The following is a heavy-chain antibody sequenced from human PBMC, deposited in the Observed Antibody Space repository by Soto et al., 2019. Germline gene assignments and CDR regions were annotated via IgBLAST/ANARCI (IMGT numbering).Heavy chain of an antibody. CDR1: GFTFSSYA. CDR3: ARGKDLGYCISTGCSAPILFDY. CDR2: ISYDGSNK. J-gene: IGHJ4*02. Sequence: PGGSLRLSCAASGFTFSSYAMHWVRQAPGKGLEWVAVISYDGSNKYYADSVKGRFTISRDNSKNSLYLQMNSLRDEDTAVYYCARGKDLGYCISTGCSAPILFDYWGQGTLVTVSS. V-gene: IGHV3-30*04. D-gene: IGHD2-2*01.